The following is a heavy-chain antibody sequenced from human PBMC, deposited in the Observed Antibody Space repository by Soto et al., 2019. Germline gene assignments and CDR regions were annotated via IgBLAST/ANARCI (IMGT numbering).Heavy chain of an antibody. CDR3: AKGAGSGYDKRRFDY. J-gene: IGHJ4*02. CDR2: ISGGGGST. CDR1: GFTFSNYA. Sequence: EVQLLQSGGGLVQPGGSLRLSCAASGFTFSNYAMSWVRQAPGKGLEWVSSISGGGGSTYYADSVKGRFTISRDNSGNTRYRQVNSERAEDTAVYYCAKGAGSGYDKRRFDYWGQGTLVTVSS. D-gene: IGHD5-12*01. V-gene: IGHV3-23*01.